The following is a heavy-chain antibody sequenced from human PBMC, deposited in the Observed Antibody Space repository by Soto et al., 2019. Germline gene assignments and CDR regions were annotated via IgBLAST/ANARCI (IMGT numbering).Heavy chain of an antibody. CDR2: INAGGVNT. J-gene: IGHJ4*02. D-gene: IGHD3-9*01. V-gene: IGHV3-23*01. Sequence: GGSLRLSCAASGFTFANYAMSWVRQAPGKGLQRVSTINAGGVNTYYADSVKGRFTISRDNSKNTLFLQMNSLRAEDAASYYCAKFPSSLRYFDHLYYFDFWGQGTLVTXS. CDR3: AKFPSSLRYFDHLYYFDF. CDR1: GFTFANYA.